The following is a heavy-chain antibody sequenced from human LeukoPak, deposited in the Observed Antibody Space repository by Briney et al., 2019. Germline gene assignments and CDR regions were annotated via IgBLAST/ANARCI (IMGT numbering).Heavy chain of an antibody. D-gene: IGHD1-26*01. J-gene: IGHJ3*02. V-gene: IGHV3-23*01. CDR3: AKVKWELLTTNAFDI. Sequence: GGSLRLSCATSQFKFNNYGMTWVRQAPGKGLEWVSSITGSGSRTQYADSVQGRFTISRDNSKNTLYLQMNSLRAEDTAVYYCAKVKWELLTTNAFDIWGQGTMVTVSS. CDR1: QFKFNNYG. CDR2: ITGSGSRT.